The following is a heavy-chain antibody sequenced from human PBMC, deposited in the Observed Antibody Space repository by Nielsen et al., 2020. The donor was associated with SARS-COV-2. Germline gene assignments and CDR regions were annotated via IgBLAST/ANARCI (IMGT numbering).Heavy chain of an antibody. CDR3: ATPVY. CDR2: INPNSGGT. J-gene: IGHJ4*02. CDR1: GYTFTGYY. D-gene: IGHD2-15*01. V-gene: IGHV1-2*06. Sequence: ASVKVSCKASGYTFTGYYMHWVRQAPGQGLEWMGRINPNSGGTNYAQKFQGRVTITADESTSTAYMELSSLRSEDTAVYYCATPVYWGQGTLVTVSS.